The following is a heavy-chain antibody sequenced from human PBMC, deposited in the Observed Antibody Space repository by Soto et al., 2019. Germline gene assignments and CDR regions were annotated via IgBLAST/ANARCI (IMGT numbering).Heavy chain of an antibody. CDR2: IVPMFGTS. CDR3: ARGDAFAYYYGVDV. CDR1: GGTFSNHA. D-gene: IGHD3-16*01. V-gene: IGHV1-69*06. J-gene: IGHJ6*02. Sequence: QVQLVQSGAEVKKPGSSVKVSCKASGGTFSNHAISWLRQAPGQGLEWMGGIVPMFGTSNYAQKFQGRVTSTADKSTNTAYMELSSMTSEDTDVYYCARGDAFAYYYGVDVWGQGNTVTVSS.